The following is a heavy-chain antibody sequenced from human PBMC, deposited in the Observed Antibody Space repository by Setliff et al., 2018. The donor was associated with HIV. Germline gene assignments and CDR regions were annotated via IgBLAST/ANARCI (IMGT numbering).Heavy chain of an antibody. Sequence: SETLSLTCAVSGVSISSGSYYWSWIRQPAGKGLEWIGHIYTSGTTNYNPSLKSRVTISLDTSNNQFSLKLSSVTAADTAVYYCAKSSLSIGYISDHWGQGTLVTVSS. CDR3: AKSSLSIGYISDH. CDR1: GVSISSGSYY. V-gene: IGHV4-61*09. D-gene: IGHD5-12*01. CDR2: IYTSGTT. J-gene: IGHJ4*02.